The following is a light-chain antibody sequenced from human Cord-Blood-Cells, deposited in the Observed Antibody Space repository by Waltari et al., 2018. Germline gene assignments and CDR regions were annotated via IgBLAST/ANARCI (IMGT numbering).Light chain of an antibody. Sequence: EIVMMLSQPTLSVSPGGRATLSCRASQSVSSNLAWYQQKPGQAPRLLIYGASTRATGIPARFSGSGSGTEFTLTISSLQSEDFAVDYCQQYNNWPPVTFGQGTKLEIK. CDR3: QQYNNWPPVT. CDR2: GAS. V-gene: IGKV3-15*01. J-gene: IGKJ2*01. CDR1: QSVSSN.